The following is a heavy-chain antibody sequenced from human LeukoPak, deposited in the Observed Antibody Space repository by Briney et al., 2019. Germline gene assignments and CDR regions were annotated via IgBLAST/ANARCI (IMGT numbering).Heavy chain of an antibody. J-gene: IGHJ4*02. V-gene: IGHV5-51*01. CDR1: GDSFTTNW. D-gene: IGHD1-7*01. CDR2: IYPGDSDT. CDR3: ARHVRTGTTRSFDY. Sequence: GESLKISCKGSGDSFTTNWIGWVRQLPGKGLEWMGIIYPGDSDTRYSPSFQGQVTISADKSTSTAYLQWSSLKASDTAMYYCARHVRTGTTRSFDYWGQGTLVTVSS.